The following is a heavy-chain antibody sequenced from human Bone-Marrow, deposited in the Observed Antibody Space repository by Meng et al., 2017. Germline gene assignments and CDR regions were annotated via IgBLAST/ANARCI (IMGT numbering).Heavy chain of an antibody. Sequence: GESLKISCAASGFTFDDYAMHWVRQAPGKGLEWDSLISRDGGSTYYADSVKGRFTISRDNSKNSLYLQMNSQRAEDIALYYCAKDLGRSNNWYYGRYGMDVWGQGTTVTVSS. CDR2: ISRDGGST. CDR3: AKDLGRSNNWYYGRYGMDV. D-gene: IGHD6-13*01. CDR1: GFTFDDYA. J-gene: IGHJ6*02. V-gene: IGHV3-43D*04.